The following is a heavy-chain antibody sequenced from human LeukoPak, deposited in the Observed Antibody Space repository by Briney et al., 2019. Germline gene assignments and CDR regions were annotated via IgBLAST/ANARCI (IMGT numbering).Heavy chain of an antibody. CDR2: IYYSGST. CDR3: ARYGKIYGDYDNYFDY. D-gene: IGHD4-17*01. CDR1: GGSISSYY. Sequence: KPSETLSLTCTGSGGSISSYYWSWIRQPPGKGLEWVGYIYYSGSTNYNPSLKSRVTISVDTSKNQFSLKLSSVTAADTAVYYCARYGKIYGDYDNYFDYWGQGTLVTVSS. J-gene: IGHJ4*02. V-gene: IGHV4-59*01.